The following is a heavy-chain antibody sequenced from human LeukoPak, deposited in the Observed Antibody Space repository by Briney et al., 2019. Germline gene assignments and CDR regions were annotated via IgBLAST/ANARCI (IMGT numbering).Heavy chain of an antibody. J-gene: IGHJ4*02. D-gene: IGHD6-19*01. CDR3: ARESSYSSGWYYFDY. CDR2: IKQDGSEK. Sequence: PGGSLRLSCAASGFTFSSYWMSWVRQAPGKGLEWVANIKQDGSEKYYVDSVKGRFTISRDNAKKSLYLQMNSLRVEDTAVYYCARESSYSSGWYYFDYWGQGTLVTVSS. CDR1: GFTFSSYW. V-gene: IGHV3-7*03.